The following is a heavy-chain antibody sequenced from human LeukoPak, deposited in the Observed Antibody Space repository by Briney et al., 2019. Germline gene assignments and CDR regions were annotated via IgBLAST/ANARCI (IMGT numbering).Heavy chain of an antibody. CDR1: GYTFTSYD. J-gene: IGHJ4*02. CDR3: SYSSGWYDFDY. CDR2: MNPNSGNT. V-gene: IGHV1-8*01. D-gene: IGHD6-19*01. Sequence: ASVKVSCKASGYTFTSYDINWVRQATGQGLEWKGWMNPNSGNTGYAQKFQGRVTMTRNTSISTAYMELSSLRSEDTAVYYCSYSSGWYDFDYWGQGTLVTVSS.